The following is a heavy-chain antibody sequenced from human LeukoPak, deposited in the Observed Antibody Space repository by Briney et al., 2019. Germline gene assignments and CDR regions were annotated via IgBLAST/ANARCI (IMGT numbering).Heavy chain of an antibody. J-gene: IGHJ1*01. Sequence: GGSLRLSCAASGFTFSSYWMHWVRQAPGKGLVWVSRIKSDGSTRYADPVKGRFTVSRDNAKNTVSLQMNSLRAEDTGVYYCARAPSEIGGYYPEYFRHWGQGTLVIVSS. CDR1: GFTFSSYW. CDR2: IKSDGST. CDR3: ARAPSEIGGYYPEYFRH. D-gene: IGHD3-22*01. V-gene: IGHV3-74*01.